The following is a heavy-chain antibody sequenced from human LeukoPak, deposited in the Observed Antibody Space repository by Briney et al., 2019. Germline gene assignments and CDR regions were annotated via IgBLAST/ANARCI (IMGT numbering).Heavy chain of an antibody. Sequence: SVKVSCKASGGTFGSYAISWVRQAPGQGLEWMGGIIPIFGTANYAQKFQGRVTITADESTSTAYMELSSLRSEDTAVYYCSRNPRYCSSTSCYGGVDYWGQGTLVTVSS. CDR3: SRNPRYCSSTSCYGGVDY. J-gene: IGHJ4*02. V-gene: IGHV1-69*13. CDR2: IIPIFGTA. CDR1: GGTFGSYA. D-gene: IGHD2-2*01.